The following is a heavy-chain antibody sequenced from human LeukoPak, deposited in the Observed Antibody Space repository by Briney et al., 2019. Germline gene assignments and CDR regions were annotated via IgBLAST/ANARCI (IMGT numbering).Heavy chain of an antibody. D-gene: IGHD6-19*01. Sequence: SETLSLTCTVSGGSVSSGSYYWSWIRQPPGKGLEWIGYIYYSGSTNYNPSLKSRVTISVDTSKNQFSLKLSSVTAADTAVYYCAREAVAGTNPPDYWGQGTLVTVSS. J-gene: IGHJ4*02. CDR2: IYYSGST. CDR3: AREAVAGTNPPDY. V-gene: IGHV4-61*01. CDR1: GGSVSSGSYY.